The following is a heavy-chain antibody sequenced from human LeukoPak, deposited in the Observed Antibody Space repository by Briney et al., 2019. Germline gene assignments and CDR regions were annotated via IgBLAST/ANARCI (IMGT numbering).Heavy chain of an antibody. D-gene: IGHD3-22*01. J-gene: IGHJ4*02. CDR2: IIPIFGTA. V-gene: IGHV1-69*13. CDR1: GGTFSSYA. Sequence: SVKVSCKASGGTFSSYAISWVRQAPGQGLEWMGGIIPIFGTANYAQKFQGRVTITADESTSTAYMELSSLRSEDTAVYYCARGDYYDSSETGYYFDYWGQGTLVTVSS. CDR3: ARGDYYDSSETGYYFDY.